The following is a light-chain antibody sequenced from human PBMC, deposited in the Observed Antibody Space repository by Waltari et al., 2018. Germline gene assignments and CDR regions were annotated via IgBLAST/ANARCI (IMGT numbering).Light chain of an antibody. CDR1: QNINNW. Sequence: DIQMTQSPSTLSASVGDRATITCRASQNINNWLAWFQLKPGKAPKLLIYQASGLQSGVPSRFSGSGSGTDFTLTISGLQPDDFATYFCQQYNISPSTFGQGTKVEFK. J-gene: IGKJ1*01. CDR2: QAS. V-gene: IGKV1-5*03. CDR3: QQYNISPST.